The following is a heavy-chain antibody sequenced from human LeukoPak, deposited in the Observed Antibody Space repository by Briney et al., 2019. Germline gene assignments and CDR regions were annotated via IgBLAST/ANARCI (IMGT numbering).Heavy chain of an antibody. CDR1: GFTFSSYV. CDR3: AKGQELDDGVFDS. J-gene: IGHJ4*02. CDR2: ISYDGNNK. D-gene: IGHD1-1*01. V-gene: IGHV3-30*18. Sequence: GGSLRLSCAASGFTFSSYVMHWVRQAPGKGLEWVALISYDGNNKYYSDSVKGRFIISRDKSKNMLYLQMNGLRAEDTAIYYCAKGQELDDGVFDSWGQGTLVTVSS.